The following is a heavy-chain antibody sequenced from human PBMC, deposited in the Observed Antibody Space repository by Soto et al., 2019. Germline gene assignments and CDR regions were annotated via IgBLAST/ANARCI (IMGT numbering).Heavy chain of an antibody. V-gene: IGHV6-1*01. D-gene: IGHD1-7*01. CDR3: AGTTSHQWYYMDV. J-gene: IGHJ6*03. Sequence: QVQLQESGPGLVKPSQTLSLTCAISGDSVSSNSDAWNWIRLSPSRGLEWLARTYYRSRWYNDYAVTVRSRITVNPDTSKNQFSLQLTSVTPEDTAVYYCAGTTSHQWYYMDVWGKGTTVTVSS. CDR1: GDSVSSNSDA. CDR2: TYYRSRWYN.